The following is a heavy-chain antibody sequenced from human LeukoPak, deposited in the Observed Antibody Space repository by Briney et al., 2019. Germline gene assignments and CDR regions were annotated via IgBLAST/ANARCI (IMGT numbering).Heavy chain of an antibody. Sequence: TSVKVSCKASGYTFTSNYIHWVRQAPGQGLEWMGMIYPRDGSTSYAQKFQGRVTVTRDTSTSTVHMELSGLRSEDTAVYYCARDQEGFDYWGQGTLVTVSA. CDR3: ARDQEGFDY. CDR1: GYTFTSNY. CDR2: IYPRDGST. V-gene: IGHV1-46*01. J-gene: IGHJ4*02.